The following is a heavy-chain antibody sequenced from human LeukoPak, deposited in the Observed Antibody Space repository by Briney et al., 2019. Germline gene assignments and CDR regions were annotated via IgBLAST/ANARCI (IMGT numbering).Heavy chain of an antibody. CDR3: ARELSVGGIVLMVYDY. D-gene: IGHD2-8*01. Sequence: SETLSLTCTVSGYSISSGYYWSWIRQPPGKGLEWIGEINHSGSTYYNPSLKSRVTISVDTSKNQFSLKLSSVTAADTAVYYCARELSVGGIVLMVYDYWGQGTLVTVSS. CDR1: GYSISSGYY. V-gene: IGHV4-38-2*02. J-gene: IGHJ4*02. CDR2: INHSGST.